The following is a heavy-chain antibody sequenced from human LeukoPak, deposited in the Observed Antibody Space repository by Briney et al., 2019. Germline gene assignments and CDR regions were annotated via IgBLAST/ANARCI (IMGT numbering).Heavy chain of an antibody. J-gene: IGHJ6*02. CDR1: GFTFSSYA. CDR2: ISYDGSNK. Sequence: GGSLRLSCAASGFTFSSYAMHWVRQAPGKGLEWVAVISYDGSNKYYADSVKGRSTISRDNSKNTLYLQMNSLRAEDTAVYYCARDRRYCSGGSCYYYYYGMDVWGQGTTVTVSS. CDR3: ARDRRYCSGGSCYYYYYGMDV. D-gene: IGHD2-15*01. V-gene: IGHV3-30-3*01.